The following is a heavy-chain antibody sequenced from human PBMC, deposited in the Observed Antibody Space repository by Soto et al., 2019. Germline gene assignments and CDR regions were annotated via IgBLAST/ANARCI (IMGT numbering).Heavy chain of an antibody. CDR1: GFTFSTYG. D-gene: IGHD4-17*01. CDR2: ISYDGTNK. J-gene: IGHJ6*02. V-gene: IGHV3-30*18. CDR3: AKDLQSYGDYDYYCYGMDV. Sequence: QVQLVESGGGEVQPGRSLTISCAASGFTFSTYGMHWVRQTPGKGLEWVAVISYDGTNKFYSDSVKGRFTISRDNFKNTLHLQMNSLRADDTAVYSCAKDLQSYGDYDYYCYGMDVWGLGTRVTVSS.